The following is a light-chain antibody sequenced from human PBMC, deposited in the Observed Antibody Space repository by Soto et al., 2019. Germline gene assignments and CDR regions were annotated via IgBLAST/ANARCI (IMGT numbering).Light chain of an antibody. CDR1: SSDVGSYNL. V-gene: IGLV2-23*02. J-gene: IGLJ1*01. Sequence: QSALTQPASVSGSPGQSITISCTGTSSDVGSYNLVSWYQQHPDKAPKLMIYEVSKRPSGVSNRFSGSKSGNTASLTISGLQAEDEADYYCCSYAGSSTLFGTGTKLTVL. CDR2: EVS. CDR3: CSYAGSSTL.